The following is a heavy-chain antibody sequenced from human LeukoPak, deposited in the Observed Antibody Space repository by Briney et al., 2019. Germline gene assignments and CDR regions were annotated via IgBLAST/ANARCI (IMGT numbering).Heavy chain of an antibody. CDR3: AKQYYYDSSGYSGGGPFDY. J-gene: IGHJ4*02. CDR2: ISGSGGST. Sequence: PGGSLRLSCAASGFTFSSYGMSWVRQAPGKGLEWVSAISGSGGSTYYADSVKGRFTISRDNSKNTLYLQMNSLRAEDTAVYYCAKQYYYDSSGYSGGGPFDYWGQGTLVTVSS. CDR1: GFTFSSYG. D-gene: IGHD3-22*01. V-gene: IGHV3-23*01.